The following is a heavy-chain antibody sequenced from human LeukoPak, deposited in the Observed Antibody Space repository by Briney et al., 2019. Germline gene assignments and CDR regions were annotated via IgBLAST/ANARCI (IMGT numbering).Heavy chain of an antibody. J-gene: IGHJ4*02. CDR2: IKQDGSEK. CDR1: GFTFSSYG. D-gene: IGHD5-18*01. CDR3: ASINTAMVIGGFDY. V-gene: IGHV3-7*01. Sequence: GGSLRLSCAASGFTFSSYGMSWVRQAPGRGLEWVANIKQDGSEKYYVDSVKGRFTISRDNAKNSLYLQMNSLRADDTAVYYCASINTAMVIGGFDYWGQGTLVTVSS.